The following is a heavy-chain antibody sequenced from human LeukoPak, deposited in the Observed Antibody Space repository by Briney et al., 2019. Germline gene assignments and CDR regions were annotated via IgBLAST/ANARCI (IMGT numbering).Heavy chain of an antibody. CDR1: GYSFTSYD. D-gene: IGHD2-15*01. CDR3: AREYCSGGSCYPTYNWFDP. CDR2: MNPNSGNT. Sequence: ASVKVSCKASGYSFTSYDINWVRQATGQGLEWMGWMNPNSGNTGYAQKFQGRVTMTRNTSISTAYMELSSLRSEDTAVYYCAREYCSGGSCYPTYNWFDPWGQGTLVTVSS. V-gene: IGHV1-8*01. J-gene: IGHJ5*02.